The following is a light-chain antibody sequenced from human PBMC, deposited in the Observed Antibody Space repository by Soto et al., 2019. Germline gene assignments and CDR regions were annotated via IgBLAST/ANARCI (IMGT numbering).Light chain of an antibody. CDR2: SAS. CDR3: LMYYGGPWV. CDR1: SGAVTSSNY. Sequence: QAVVTQEPSLTVSPGGTVTLTCASSSGAVTSSNYPSWFQQKPGQVPRALIHSASNKHSWTPARFSGSLLGGKAAPTLSGVQPEDEAEYYCLMYYGGPWVFGGGTKFTVL. J-gene: IGLJ3*02. V-gene: IGLV7-43*01.